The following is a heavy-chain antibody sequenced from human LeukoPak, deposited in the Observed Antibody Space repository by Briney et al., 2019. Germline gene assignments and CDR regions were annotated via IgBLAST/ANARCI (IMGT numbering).Heavy chain of an antibody. Sequence: ASVKVSCKASGYTFTSYGISWVRQAPGQGLEWMGWISAYNGNSNYAQKLQGRVTMTTDTSTSTAYMELRSLRSDDTAVYYCARDSAVTGFVVVPAAIDYWGQGTLVTVSS. CDR2: ISAYNGNS. CDR1: GYTFTSYG. D-gene: IGHD2-2*01. J-gene: IGHJ4*02. CDR3: ARDSAVTGFVVVPAAIDY. V-gene: IGHV1-18*01.